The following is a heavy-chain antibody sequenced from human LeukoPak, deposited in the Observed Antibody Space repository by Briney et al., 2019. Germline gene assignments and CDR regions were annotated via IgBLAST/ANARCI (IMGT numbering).Heavy chain of an antibody. Sequence: WASVKVSCKASGGTFSSYAISWVRQAPGQGLEWMGWISAYNGNTNYAQKLQGRVTMTTDTSTSTAYMELRSLRSDDTAVYYCAREVNTRSDYYYDYYYDMDVWGQGTTVTVSS. V-gene: IGHV1-18*01. D-gene: IGHD3-22*01. CDR1: GGTFSSYA. CDR2: ISAYNGNT. J-gene: IGHJ6*02. CDR3: AREVNTRSDYYYDYYYDMDV.